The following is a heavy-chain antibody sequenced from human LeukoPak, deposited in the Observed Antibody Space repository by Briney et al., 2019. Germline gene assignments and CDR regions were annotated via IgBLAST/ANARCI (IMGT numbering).Heavy chain of an antibody. CDR1: GFTFSSYW. D-gene: IGHD2-21*02. J-gene: IGHJ4*02. CDR2: LNSDGSST. Sequence: PGGSLRLSCAASGFTFSSYWTHWVRQAPGKGLVWVSRLNSDGSSTSYADSVKGRFTISRDNAKNTLYLQMNSLRAEDTAVYYCARSSRGDAINFDYWGQGTLVTVSS. V-gene: IGHV3-74*01. CDR3: ARSSRGDAINFDY.